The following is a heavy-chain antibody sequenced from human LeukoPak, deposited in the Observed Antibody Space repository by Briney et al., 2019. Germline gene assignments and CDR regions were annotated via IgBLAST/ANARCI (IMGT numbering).Heavy chain of an antibody. D-gene: IGHD3-10*01. J-gene: IGHJ6*02. CDR3: ARSGLFRFGESDLSYGMDV. Sequence: RGSPRLSCAAPGFTSSRDRMCSVRPALGEGVGRVANIKQEVSEKYYVDSLKGRCTISRDKAKNSLYLQMNRLRAEDTGVYYCARSGLFRFGESDLSYGMDVTGQGTTVTVSS. CDR1: GFTSSRDR. CDR2: IKQEVSEK. V-gene: IGHV3-7*01.